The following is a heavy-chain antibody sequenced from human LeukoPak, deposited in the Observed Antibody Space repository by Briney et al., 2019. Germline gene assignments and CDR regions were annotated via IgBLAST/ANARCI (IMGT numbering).Heavy chain of an antibody. V-gene: IGHV3-23*01. CDR2: ISGSGGST. CDR3: AKGTTYYYDSSENWFDP. CDR1: GFTFSSYA. D-gene: IGHD3-22*01. J-gene: IGHJ5*02. Sequence: GGSLRLSCAASGFTFSSYAMGWVRQAPGKGLEWVSAISGSGGSTYYADSVKGRFTISRDNSKNTLYLQMNSLRAEDTAVYYCAKGTTYYYDSSENWFDPWGQGTLVTVSS.